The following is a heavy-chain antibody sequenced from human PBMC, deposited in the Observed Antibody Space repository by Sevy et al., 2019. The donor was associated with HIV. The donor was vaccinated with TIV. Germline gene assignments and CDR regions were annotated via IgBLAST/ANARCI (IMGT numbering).Heavy chain of an antibody. D-gene: IGHD1-26*01. CDR2: ISGSGGYT. J-gene: IGHJ4*02. Sequence: GGSLRLSCAASGLIFNSHAMSWVRQAPGKGLEWVSTISGSGGYTYYADSVKGRFTISRDNSKNTVYLQMDSLRADDSAVYYCSNRGIVIITGFDYWGQGTLVTVSS. CDR1: GLIFNSHA. V-gene: IGHV3-23*01. CDR3: SNRGIVIITGFDY.